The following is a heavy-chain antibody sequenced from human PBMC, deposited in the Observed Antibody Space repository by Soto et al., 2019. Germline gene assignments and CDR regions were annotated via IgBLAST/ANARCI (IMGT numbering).Heavy chain of an antibody. Sequence: KQSQTLSLTCAISGDSVSSNSAAWNWIRQSPSRGLEWLGRTYYRSKWYNDYAVSVKSRITINPDTSKNQFSLQLNSVTPEDTAVYYCARDTRGGIAAAGTNFDYWGQGTLVTVSS. J-gene: IGHJ4*02. CDR3: ARDTRGGIAAAGTNFDY. D-gene: IGHD6-13*01. CDR1: GDSVSSNSAA. V-gene: IGHV6-1*01. CDR2: TYYRSKWYN.